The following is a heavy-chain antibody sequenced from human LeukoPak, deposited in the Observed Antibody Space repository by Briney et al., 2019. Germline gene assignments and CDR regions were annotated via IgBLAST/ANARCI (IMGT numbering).Heavy chain of an antibody. J-gene: IGHJ4*02. Sequence: GGSLRLSCAASGFTFSSYWMSWVRQAPGKGLEWVSAISGSGGSTYYADSMKGRFTISRDNSKNTLYLQMNSLRAEDTAVYYCAHSRSRLPGWADYWGQGTLVTVSS. CDR2: ISGSGGST. CDR1: GFTFSSYW. D-gene: IGHD2-21*01. V-gene: IGHV3-23*01. CDR3: AHSRSRLPGWADY.